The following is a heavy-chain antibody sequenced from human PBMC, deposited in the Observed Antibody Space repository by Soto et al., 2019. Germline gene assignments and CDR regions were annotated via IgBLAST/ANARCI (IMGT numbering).Heavy chain of an antibody. D-gene: IGHD3-16*02. J-gene: IGHJ3*02. CDR3: AGVLHLGGLSTPDAFDI. CDR1: GFTFSSYA. Sequence: EVQLVESGGGLVQPGGSLRLSCAASGFTFSSYAMHWVRQAPGKGLEYVSAISSNGGSTYYANSVKGRFTISRDNSTNTLYFQMGSRRAEEMVVFYCAGVLHLGGLSTPDAFDIWGKGTMVTVSS. V-gene: IGHV3-64*01. CDR2: ISSNGGST.